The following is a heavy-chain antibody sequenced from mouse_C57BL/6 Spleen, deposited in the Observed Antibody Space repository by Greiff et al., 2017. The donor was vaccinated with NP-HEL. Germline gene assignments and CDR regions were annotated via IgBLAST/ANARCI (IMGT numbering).Heavy chain of an antibody. D-gene: IGHD1-1*01. CDR1: GFTFTDYY. J-gene: IGHJ2*01. CDR3: ARVYGSVDY. Sequence: EVMLVESGGGLVQPGGSLSLSCAASGFTFTDYYMSWVRQPPGKALEWLGFIRNKANGYTTEYSASVKGRFTISRDNSQSILYLQMNALRAEDSATYYCARVYGSVDYWGQGTTLTVSS. CDR2: IRNKANGYTT. V-gene: IGHV7-3*01.